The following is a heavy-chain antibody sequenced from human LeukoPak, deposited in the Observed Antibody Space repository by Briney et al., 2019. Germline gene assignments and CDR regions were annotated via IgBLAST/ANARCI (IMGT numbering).Heavy chain of an antibody. V-gene: IGHV4-39*07. CDR2: INHSGST. D-gene: IGHD6-19*01. J-gene: IGHJ5*02. CDR1: GGSISSSSYY. Sequence: SETLSLTCTVSGGSISSSSYYWGWIRQPPGKGLEWIGEINHSGSTNYNPSLKSRVTISVDTSKNQFSLKLSSVTAADTAVYYCARGEPSSGWYFPYNWFDPWGQGTLVTVSS. CDR3: ARGEPSSGWYFPYNWFDP.